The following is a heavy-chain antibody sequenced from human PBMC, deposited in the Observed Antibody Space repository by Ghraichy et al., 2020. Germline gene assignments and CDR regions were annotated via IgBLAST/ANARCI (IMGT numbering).Heavy chain of an antibody. CDR3: ARVRGYSSPVHLHGMDV. Sequence: GGSLRLSCAASGFTLSDDYMSWVRQAPGKGLEWVSYISSSGRVISYADSVKGRFTISRDSAKNSLFLQMNSLRAEDTAVYYCARVRGYSSPVHLHGMDVWGQGTTVTVSS. D-gene: IGHD6-19*01. CDR2: ISSSGRVI. V-gene: IGHV3-11*01. J-gene: IGHJ6*02. CDR1: GFTLSDDY.